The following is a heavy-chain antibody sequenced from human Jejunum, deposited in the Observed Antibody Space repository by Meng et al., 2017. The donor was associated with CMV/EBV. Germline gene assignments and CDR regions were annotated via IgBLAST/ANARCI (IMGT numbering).Heavy chain of an antibody. Sequence: QLQLEESGPGLVKPSETLSLTCTVSGGSISSSTYHWGWIRQPPGKGLEWIGNFYYSGSTDYNPSLKSRVTISGDTSKNQFSLKLTSVTAADTAVYYCATQESRDGHNPYWGQGTLVTVSS. D-gene: IGHD5-24*01. J-gene: IGHJ4*02. V-gene: IGHV4-39*07. CDR3: ATQESRDGHNPY. CDR1: GGSISSSTYH. CDR2: FYYSGST.